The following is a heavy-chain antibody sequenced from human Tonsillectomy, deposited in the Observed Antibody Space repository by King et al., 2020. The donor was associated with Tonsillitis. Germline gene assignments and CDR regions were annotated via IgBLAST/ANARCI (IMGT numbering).Heavy chain of an antibody. CDR3: VRDSGSCYGCAFDI. D-gene: IGHD2-15*01. CDR1: GFTFSYYW. CDR2: IKEDGSEK. J-gene: IGHJ3*02. V-gene: IGHV3-7*01. Sequence: VQLVESGRGLVQPGGSLRLSCAASGFTFSYYWMSWVCQAPGKGLEWVANIKEDGSEKNYVGSVKGRFAISRDNAKSSLYLQMNSLRAEDTAVYYCVRDSGSCYGCAFDIWGQGIMVSVSS.